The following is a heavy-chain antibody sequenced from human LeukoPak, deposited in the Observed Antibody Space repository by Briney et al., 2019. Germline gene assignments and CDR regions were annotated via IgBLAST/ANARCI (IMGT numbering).Heavy chain of an antibody. CDR3: ARGYSSTSYYFDY. CDR2: IYTSGST. J-gene: IGHJ4*02. D-gene: IGHD6-13*01. Sequence: NPSETLSLTCTVSGGSISSGSYYWSWIRQPAGKGLEWIGRIYTSGSTNYNPSLKSRVTISVDTSKNQFSLKLSSVTAADTAVYYCARGYSSTSYYFDYWGQGTLVTVSS. CDR1: GGSISSGSYY. V-gene: IGHV4-61*02.